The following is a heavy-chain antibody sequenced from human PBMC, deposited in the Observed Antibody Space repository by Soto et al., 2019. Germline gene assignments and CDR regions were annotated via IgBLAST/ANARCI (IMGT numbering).Heavy chain of an antibody. CDR3: ARVPCSSTSCISNWFDP. V-gene: IGHV4-31*03. Sequence: SETLSLTCTVSGGSISSGGYYWSWIRQHPGKGLEWIGYIYYSGCTYYNPSLKSRVTISVDTSKNQFSLKLSSVTAADTAVYYCARVPCSSTSCISNWFDPWGQGTLVTVSS. CDR2: IYYSGCT. J-gene: IGHJ5*02. CDR1: GGSISSGGYY. D-gene: IGHD2-2*01.